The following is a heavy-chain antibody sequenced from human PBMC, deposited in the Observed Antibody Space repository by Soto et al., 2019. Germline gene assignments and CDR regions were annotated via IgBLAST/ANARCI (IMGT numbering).Heavy chain of an antibody. Sequence: ASETLSLTCTVSGGSISSVGYYWSWIRQHPGKGLEWIGYIYYSGSTYYNPSLKSRVTISVDTSKNQFSLKLSSVTAADTAVYYCARAKYSSGWIDYWGQGTLVTVSS. V-gene: IGHV4-31*03. CDR3: ARAKYSSGWIDY. CDR2: IYYSGST. D-gene: IGHD6-19*01. CDR1: GGSISSVGYY. J-gene: IGHJ4*02.